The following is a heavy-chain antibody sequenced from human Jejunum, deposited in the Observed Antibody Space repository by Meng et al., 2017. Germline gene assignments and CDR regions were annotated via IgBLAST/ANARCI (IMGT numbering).Heavy chain of an antibody. D-gene: IGHD1-1*01. CDR1: GFTFGGYT. CDR2: IIHDATKI. Sequence: GESLKISCAASGFTFGGYTLHWVRLAPGKGLEWVAVIIHDATKIYYANSVEGRFTISRDNSKDTLYLQMNSLRAEDTAVYYCARIGYNFNLGNAFDIWGHGRRVAVS. V-gene: IGHV3-30*01. CDR3: ARIGYNFNLGNAFDI. J-gene: IGHJ3*02.